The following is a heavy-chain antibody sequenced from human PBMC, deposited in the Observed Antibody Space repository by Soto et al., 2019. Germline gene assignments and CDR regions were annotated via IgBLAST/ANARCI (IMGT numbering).Heavy chain of an antibody. CDR1: GFSFSNNA. J-gene: IGHJ4*02. CDR2: IGGGGGST. Sequence: GGSLRLSCTASGFSFSNNAMGWVRQAPGKGLEWVSAIGGGGGSTYYADSVKGHFTISRDNSKNTLYLQMHSLGVEDTAVYFCAKIAEAVAGTVYGYWGQGTLVTV. V-gene: IGHV3-23*01. D-gene: IGHD6-19*01. CDR3: AKIAEAVAGTVYGY.